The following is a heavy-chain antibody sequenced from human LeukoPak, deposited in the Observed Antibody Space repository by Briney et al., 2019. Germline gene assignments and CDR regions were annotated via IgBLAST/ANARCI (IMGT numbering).Heavy chain of an antibody. D-gene: IGHD1-20*01. J-gene: IGHJ6*03. CDR3: ARGITGTDDPYYYYYMDV. Sequence: ASVTVSCTASGYTFTGYYMHWVRQAPGPGREWMGWISAYNGNTNYAQKLQGRVTMTTDTSTSTAYMELRSLRSDDTAVYYCARGITGTDDPYYYYYMDVWGKGTTVTVSS. CDR2: ISAYNGNT. CDR1: GYTFTGYY. V-gene: IGHV1-18*04.